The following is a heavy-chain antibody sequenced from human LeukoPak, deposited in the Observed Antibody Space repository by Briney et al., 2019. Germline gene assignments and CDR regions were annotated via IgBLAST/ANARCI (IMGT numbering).Heavy chain of an antibody. D-gene: IGHD3-3*02. CDR2: IYYSGST. J-gene: IGHJ4*02. CDR1: GGSISTYY. CDR3: ARASYSIYYFDY. Sequence: SSETLSLTCTVSGGSISTYYWSWIRQPPGKGLEWIGYIYYSGSTNYNPSLKSRVTISVDTSKNQFSLKLSSVAAADTAMYYCARASYSIYYFDYWGQGTLVTVSS. V-gene: IGHV4-59*01.